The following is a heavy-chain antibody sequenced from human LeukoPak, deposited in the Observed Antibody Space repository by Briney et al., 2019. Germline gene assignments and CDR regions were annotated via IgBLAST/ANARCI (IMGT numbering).Heavy chain of an antibody. D-gene: IGHD4/OR15-4a*01. CDR2: IHYSGST. CDR1: GVSISTDY. J-gene: IGHJ4*02. CDR3: ARDAGATAY. V-gene: IGHV4-59*01. Sequence: SETLSLTCTVSGVSISTDYWTWVRQSPGKGLEWVGYIHYSGSTSYNPSLKSRVTISVDTSKNQFSLKLTSVTSADTAVYYCARDAGATAYWGQGALVTVSS.